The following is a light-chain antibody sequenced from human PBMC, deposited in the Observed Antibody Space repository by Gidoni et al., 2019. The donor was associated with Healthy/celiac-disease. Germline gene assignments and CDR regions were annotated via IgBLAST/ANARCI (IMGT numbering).Light chain of an antibody. Sequence: QSALTQPASMSGSPGPSITISCTGTSSAVGVYNYVSWYQQHPGKAPKLMIYEVSNRPSGVSNRFSGSKSGNTASLTISGLQAEDEADYYCSSYTSSSTLGVFGTGTKVTVL. J-gene: IGLJ1*01. V-gene: IGLV2-14*01. CDR1: SSAVGVYNY. CDR3: SSYTSSSTLGV. CDR2: EVS.